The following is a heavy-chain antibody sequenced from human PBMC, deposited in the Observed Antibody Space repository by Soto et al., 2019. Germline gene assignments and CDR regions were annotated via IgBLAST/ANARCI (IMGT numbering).Heavy chain of an antibody. D-gene: IGHD4-17*01. CDR2: ISWNSGSI. Sequence: EVQLVESGGGLVQPGRSLRLSCAASGFTFDDYAMHWVRQAPGKGLEWVSGISWNSGSIGYAESVKGRFTISRDNAKNSLYLQMNSLRAEDTGLYYCAKDRGFYGDSLDYMDVWGKGTTVTVSS. CDR1: GFTFDDYA. CDR3: AKDRGFYGDSLDYMDV. V-gene: IGHV3-9*01. J-gene: IGHJ6*03.